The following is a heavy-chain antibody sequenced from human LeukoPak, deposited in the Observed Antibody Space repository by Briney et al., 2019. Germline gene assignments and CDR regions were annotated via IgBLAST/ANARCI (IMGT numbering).Heavy chain of an antibody. Sequence: GGSLRLSCAASGFTFSSNWMTWVRQAAGKGLEWVANINEDGSEKYYVDSVKGRFTISRDNAKNSMYLQMNSLRAEETAVYYCARDEYNWNVDAFDIWGQGTVVTVSS. CDR2: INEDGSEK. D-gene: IGHD1-20*01. CDR3: ARDEYNWNVDAFDI. V-gene: IGHV3-7*01. CDR1: GFTFSSNW. J-gene: IGHJ3*02.